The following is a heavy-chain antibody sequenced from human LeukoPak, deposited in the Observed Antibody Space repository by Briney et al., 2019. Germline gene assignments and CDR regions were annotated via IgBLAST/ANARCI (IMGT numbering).Heavy chain of an antibody. CDR1: GFTLSRNA. CDR2: IAHHGSNK. Sequence: GGSLRLSCAASGFTLSRNAIHWVRQGPGKGLEWVSYIAHHGSNKYYADFVKGRFTISRDHSTRTLYLQMNSLSADDTAVYYCAKDGSWSCTDWGQGTLVTVSS. D-gene: IGHD2-8*02. V-gene: IGHV3-30*02. J-gene: IGHJ4*02. CDR3: AKDGSWSCTD.